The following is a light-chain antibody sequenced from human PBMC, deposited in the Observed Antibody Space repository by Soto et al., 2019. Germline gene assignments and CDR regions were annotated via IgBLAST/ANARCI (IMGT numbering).Light chain of an antibody. J-gene: IGKJ1*01. CDR1: QTISSW. Sequence: DIQMTQSPSTLSASVGDRVTITCRASQTISSWLAWYQQKPGKAPKLLIYKASHLESGVPSRFSGSGSGTEFTLTISSLQPGDFATYYCQHYNTYPWTFGQGTKVDIK. CDR2: KAS. V-gene: IGKV1-5*03. CDR3: QHYNTYPWT.